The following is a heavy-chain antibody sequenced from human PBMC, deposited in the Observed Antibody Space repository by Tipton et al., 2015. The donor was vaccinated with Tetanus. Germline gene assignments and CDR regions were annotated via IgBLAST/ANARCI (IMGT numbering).Heavy chain of an antibody. CDR3: ARRLSGYPHYYTAV. V-gene: IGHV4-39*01. J-gene: IGHJ6*03. Sequence: TLSLTCTVSGGSISSMSYYWGWIRQPPGKGLEWNGYFYYGGSAYYNPSLKGRVSISVDTSKNQFSLEVSSVTAADTAVYYCARRLSGYPHYYTAVWGKVSTVTVPS. D-gene: IGHD3-3*01. CDR2: FYYGGSA. CDR1: GGSISSMSYY.